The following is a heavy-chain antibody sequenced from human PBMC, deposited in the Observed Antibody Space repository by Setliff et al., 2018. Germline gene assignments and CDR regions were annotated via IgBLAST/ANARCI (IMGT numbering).Heavy chain of an antibody. CDR3: ARNPASGAYYSSRPFHFDY. D-gene: IGHD3-22*01. Sequence: TETLSLTCSVAGGSMSNYFWSWVRRPPGKGLEWIGFISSGGSTIYSPSLKSRVTISVDTSKNQFSLRLTSVTAADTAIYYCARNPASGAYYSSRPFHFDYWGQGALVTVSS. CDR2: ISSGGST. V-gene: IGHV4-4*08. J-gene: IGHJ4*02. CDR1: GGSMSNYF.